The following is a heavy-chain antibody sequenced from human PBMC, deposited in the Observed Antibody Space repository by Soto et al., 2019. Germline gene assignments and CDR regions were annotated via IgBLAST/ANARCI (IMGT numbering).Heavy chain of an antibody. J-gene: IGHJ4*02. CDR3: ARDRALKNAAVGMAY. Sequence: QVQMVQSGAEVKKPGSSVKVSCKASGGPFSSYVLTWVRQAPGQGLEWMGRIIPMFGITDFAPKFQGRVTITADKSTTTAYMELSSLRSEDTAIYYCARDRALKNAAVGMAYWGQGTLVTVSS. V-gene: IGHV1-69*04. CDR2: IIPMFGIT. D-gene: IGHD6-13*01. CDR1: GGPFSSYV.